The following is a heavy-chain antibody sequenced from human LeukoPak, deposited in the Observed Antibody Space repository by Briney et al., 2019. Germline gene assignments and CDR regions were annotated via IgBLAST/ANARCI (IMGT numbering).Heavy chain of an antibody. V-gene: IGHV4-59*12. CDR2: IYYSGST. CDR3: ARSYFGSGTFNGFDY. Sequence: SETLSLTCTVSGGSISSYYWSWIRQPPGKGLEWIGYIYYSGSTNYNPSLKSRVTISLDKSRNQFSLNLNSVSAADTAVYYCARSYFGSGTFNGFDYWGRGTLVTVSS. CDR1: GGSISSYY. J-gene: IGHJ4*02. D-gene: IGHD3-10*01.